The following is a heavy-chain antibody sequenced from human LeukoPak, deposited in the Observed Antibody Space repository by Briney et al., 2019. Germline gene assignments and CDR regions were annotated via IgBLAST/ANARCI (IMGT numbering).Heavy chain of an antibody. D-gene: IGHD6-13*01. CDR3: ARSRGPPRPQQLEYWFDP. Sequence: ASVKVSCKASGYTFTGYYMHWVRQAPGQGLEWMGWINSNSGGTNYAQKFQGWVTMTRDTSISTAYMELSRLSSDDTAVYYCARSRGPPRPQQLEYWFDPWGQGTLVTVSS. V-gene: IGHV1-2*04. CDR1: GYTFTGYY. CDR2: INSNSGGT. J-gene: IGHJ5*02.